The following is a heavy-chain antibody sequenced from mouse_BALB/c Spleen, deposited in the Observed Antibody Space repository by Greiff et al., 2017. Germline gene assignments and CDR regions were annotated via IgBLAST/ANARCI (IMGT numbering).Heavy chain of an antibody. V-gene: IGHV1-5*01. D-gene: IGHD2-1*01. CDR3: TRNYGNYHWYFDV. CDR2: IYPGNSDT. Sequence: EVQLQQSGTVLARPGASVKMSCKASSYSFTSYWMHWVKQRPGQGLEWIGAIYPGNSDTSYNQKFKGKAKLTAVTSASTAYMELSSLTNEDSAVYYCTRNYGNYHWYFDVWGAGTTVTVSS. J-gene: IGHJ1*01. CDR1: SYSFTSYW.